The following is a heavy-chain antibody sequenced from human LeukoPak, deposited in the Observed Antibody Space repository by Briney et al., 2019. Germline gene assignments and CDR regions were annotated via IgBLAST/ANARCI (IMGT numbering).Heavy chain of an antibody. V-gene: IGHV1-2*06. J-gene: IGHJ4*02. CDR1: GYTFTGYY. CDR2: INPNSGGT. Sequence: ASVKVSCKASGYTFTGYYMHWVRQAPGQGLEWMGRINPNSGGTNYAQKFQGRVTMTRDTSISTAYMELSRLRSDDTAVYYCARHTKHDYSKPLDYWGQGTLVTVSS. CDR3: ARHTKHDYSKPLDY. D-gene: IGHD4-11*01.